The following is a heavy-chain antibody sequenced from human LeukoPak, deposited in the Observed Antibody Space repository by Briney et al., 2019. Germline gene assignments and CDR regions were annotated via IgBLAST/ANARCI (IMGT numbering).Heavy chain of an antibody. D-gene: IGHD3-16*01. CDR2: ISHNGGG. CDR1: GVSFTGYS. V-gene: IGHV4-34*01. CDR3: ARKNKYLGDVNYRNWFDP. J-gene: IGHJ5*02. Sequence: PSETLSLTCAVSGVSFTGYSWTWIRQPPGQGLEWIGEISHNGGGNYNASLKSRLTMSLDTPKKQISLTLRSVTAADTAVYFCARKNKYLGDVNYRNWFDPWGQGTLVTVSS.